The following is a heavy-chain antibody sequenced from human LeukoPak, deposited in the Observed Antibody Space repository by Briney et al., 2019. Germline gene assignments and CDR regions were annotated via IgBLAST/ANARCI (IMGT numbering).Heavy chain of an antibody. Sequence: SETLSLTCTVSGGSISSYYWSWIRQPPGKGLEWIGYIYYSGSTNYNPSLKSRVTISVDTSKNQFPLKLSSVTAADTAVYYCARISGSYHDAFDIWGQGTMVTVSS. CDR2: IYYSGST. D-gene: IGHD1-26*01. CDR1: GGSISSYY. V-gene: IGHV4-59*01. J-gene: IGHJ3*02. CDR3: ARISGSYHDAFDI.